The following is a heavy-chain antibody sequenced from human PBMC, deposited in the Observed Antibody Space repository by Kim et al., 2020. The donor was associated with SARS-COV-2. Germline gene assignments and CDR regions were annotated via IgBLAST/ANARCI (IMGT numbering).Heavy chain of an antibody. D-gene: IGHD3-10*01. V-gene: IGHV1-18*04. J-gene: IGHJ1*01. CDR1: GYTFNGYG. Sequence: ASVKVSCKASGYTFNGYGFSWVRQAPGQGLEWMGWISAYNGNTNYARKLQGRVTMTTDSSTNTAYMELRSLRSDDTAVYYCARTIPYYYGSGTYSDKWGQ. CDR2: ISAYNGNT. CDR3: ARTIPYYYGSGTYSDK.